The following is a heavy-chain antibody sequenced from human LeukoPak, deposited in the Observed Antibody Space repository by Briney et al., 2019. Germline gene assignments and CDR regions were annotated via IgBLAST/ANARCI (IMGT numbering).Heavy chain of an antibody. CDR1: GFTFSSYA. J-gene: IGHJ4*02. V-gene: IGHV3-23*01. CDR2: ISGSGGST. Sequence: GGSLRLSCAASGFTFSSYAMSWVRQAPGKGLEWVSAISGSGGSTYYADSVKGRFTISRDNSKNTLYLQMNSLRAEDTAVYYCAKRGLGNYYDSSGYYDPIDYWGQGTLVTVSS. CDR3: AKRGLGNYYDSSGYYDPIDY. D-gene: IGHD3-22*01.